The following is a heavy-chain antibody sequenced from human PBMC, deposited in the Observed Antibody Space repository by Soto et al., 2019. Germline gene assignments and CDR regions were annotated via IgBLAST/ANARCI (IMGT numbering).Heavy chain of an antibody. CDR3: AHTRAGITMVRGVILFDD. CDR2: IYWDDDK. Sequence: QITLKESGPTLVKPTQTLTLTCTFSGFSLSTSGVAVGWIRQPPGKALEWLALIYWDDDKRYSPSLKSRLTTTKDTSKNQVALTMTNMDPVDTATYYCAHTRAGITMVRGVILFDDWGQGTLVTVSS. CDR1: GFSLSTSGVA. D-gene: IGHD3-10*01. J-gene: IGHJ4*02. V-gene: IGHV2-5*02.